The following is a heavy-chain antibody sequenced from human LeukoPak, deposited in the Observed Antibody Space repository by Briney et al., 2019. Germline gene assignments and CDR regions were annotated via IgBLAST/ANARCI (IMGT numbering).Heavy chain of an antibody. CDR1: GFTFSSYA. V-gene: IGHV3-23*01. CDR3: AKGGRYYYGSGSYAFDI. J-gene: IGHJ3*02. D-gene: IGHD3-10*01. CDR2: ISGSGGST. Sequence: PGGSLRLSCAASGFTFSSYAMSWVRQAPGKGLEWVSAISGSGGSTYYADSVKGRFTIPRDNSKNTLYLQMNSLRAEDTAVYYCAKGGRYYYGSGSYAFDIWGQGTMVTVSS.